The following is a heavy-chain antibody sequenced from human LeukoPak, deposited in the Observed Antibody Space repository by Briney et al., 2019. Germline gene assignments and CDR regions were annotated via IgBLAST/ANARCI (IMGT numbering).Heavy chain of an antibody. J-gene: IGHJ3*02. CDR2: IRYDGSNK. CDR3: AKDFFGSHNEHDAFDI. CDR1: GFTFSSYG. Sequence: GGSLRLSCAASGFTFSSYGMLWVRQAPGKGLEWVAFIRYDGSNKYYADSVKGRFTISRDNSKNTLYLQMNSLRAEDTAVYYCAKDFFGSHNEHDAFDIWGQGTMVTVSS. V-gene: IGHV3-30*02. D-gene: IGHD3-10*01.